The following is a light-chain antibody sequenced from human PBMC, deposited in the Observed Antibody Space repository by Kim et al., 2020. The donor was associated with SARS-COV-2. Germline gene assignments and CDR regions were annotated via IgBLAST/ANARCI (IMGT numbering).Light chain of an antibody. Sequence: LSAGESATLSSRASQSITTDLAWYQQKPGQAPRLFIYDASNRAAGIPARFSGGGSGTDFTLTVSSLEPEDSAVYYCQQRNKWSRTFGQGTKVDIK. CDR1: QSITTD. J-gene: IGKJ1*01. V-gene: IGKV3-11*01. CDR2: DAS. CDR3: QQRNKWSRT.